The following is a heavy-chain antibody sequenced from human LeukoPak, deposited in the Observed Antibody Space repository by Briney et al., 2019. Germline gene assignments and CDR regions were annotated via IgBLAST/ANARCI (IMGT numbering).Heavy chain of an antibody. CDR1: GYTFTGYY. D-gene: IGHD6-19*01. CDR2: INPNSGGT. V-gene: IGHV1-2*02. J-gene: IGHJ6*03. CDR3: ARDWYSSGWRPKNLGANYYYYMDV. Sequence: GGSLRLSCAASGYTFTGYYMHWVRQAPGQGLEWMGWINPNSGGTNYAQKFQGRVTMTRDTSISTAYMELSRLRSDDTAVYYCARDWYSSGWRPKNLGANYYYYMDVWGKGTTVTVSS.